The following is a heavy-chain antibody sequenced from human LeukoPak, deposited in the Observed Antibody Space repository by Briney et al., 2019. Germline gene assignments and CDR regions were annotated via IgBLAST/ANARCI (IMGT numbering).Heavy chain of an antibody. CDR1: GASISSYY. J-gene: IGHJ6*02. V-gene: IGHV4-4*07. CDR2: VHALGTT. Sequence: PSETLSLTCTVSGASISSYYWSWFRQPAGEGLDWIGRVHALGTTDYNPALDSRVTMSVDTSKNQLSLKLRSVTAADTAVYYCAREGKSYYGLDVWGQGTTVTVS. D-gene: IGHD3-10*01. CDR3: AREGKSYYGLDV.